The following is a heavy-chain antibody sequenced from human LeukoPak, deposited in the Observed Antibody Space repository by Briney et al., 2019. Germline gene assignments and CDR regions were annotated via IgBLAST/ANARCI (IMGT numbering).Heavy chain of an antibody. CDR2: IYHGGST. D-gene: IGHD5-18*01. CDR1: GGSISSSNW. Sequence: SETLSLTCAVFGGSISSSNWWSWVRQPPGKGLEWIGEIYHGGSTNYNPSLKSRVTISGDKSKNQFSLKLSSVTAADTAVYYCAVNSGYSYGYQTDAFDIWGQGTMVTVSS. V-gene: IGHV4-4*02. J-gene: IGHJ3*02. CDR3: AVNSGYSYGYQTDAFDI.